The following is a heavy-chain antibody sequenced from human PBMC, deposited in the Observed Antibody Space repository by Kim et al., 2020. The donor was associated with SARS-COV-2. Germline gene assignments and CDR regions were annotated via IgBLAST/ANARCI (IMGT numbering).Heavy chain of an antibody. D-gene: IGHD2-2*01. CDR3: ARKLGYCSSTSCYYYYGMDV. CDR2: ISAYNGNT. CDR1: GYTFTSYG. J-gene: IGHJ6*02. V-gene: IGHV1-18*04. Sequence: ASVKVSCKASGYTFTSYGISWVRQAPGQGLEWMGWISAYNGNTNYAQKLQGRVTMTTDTSTSTAYMELRSLRSDDTAVYYCARKLGYCSSTSCYYYYGMDVWGQGTTVTVSS.